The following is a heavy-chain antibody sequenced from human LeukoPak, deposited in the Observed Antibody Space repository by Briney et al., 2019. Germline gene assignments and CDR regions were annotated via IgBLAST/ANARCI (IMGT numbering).Heavy chain of an antibody. J-gene: IGHJ4*02. D-gene: IGHD4-17*01. CDR2: ISGSGGNT. Sequence: PGGSLRLSCAASGFTFSSYAMSWVRQAPGKGLEWVSAISGSGGNTYYADSVKGRFTVSRDNSKNTLYLQMNSLTAEDTAVYYCAKGLSVTSMGIDYWGQGTRVTVSS. CDR1: GFTFSSYA. V-gene: IGHV3-23*01. CDR3: AKGLSVTSMGIDY.